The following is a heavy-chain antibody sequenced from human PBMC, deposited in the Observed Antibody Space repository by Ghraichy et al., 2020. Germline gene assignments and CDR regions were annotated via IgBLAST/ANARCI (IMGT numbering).Heavy chain of an antibody. CDR2: ISGSGGST. CDR3: IASGSGSYYNGALVEVG. J-gene: IGHJ4*02. CDR1: GFTFSSYA. Sequence: LSLTCAASGFTFSSYAMSWVRQAPGKGLEWVSAISGSGGSTYYADSVKGRFTISRDNSKNTLYLQMNSLRAEDTAVYYSIASGSGSYYNGALVEVGWGQGTLVTVSS. D-gene: IGHD3-10*01. V-gene: IGHV3-23*01.